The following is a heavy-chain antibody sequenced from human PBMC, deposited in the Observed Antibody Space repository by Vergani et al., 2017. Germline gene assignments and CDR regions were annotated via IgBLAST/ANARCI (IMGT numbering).Heavy chain of an antibody. V-gene: IGHV1-8*01. CDR3: ARGPSPGRGYCSGGSCYSVRYYFDY. D-gene: IGHD2-15*01. CDR1: GYTFTSYD. J-gene: IGHJ4*02. CDR2: MNPNSGNT. Sequence: QVQLVQSGAEVKKPGASVKVSCKASGYTFTSYDINWVRQATGQGLEWMGWMNPNSGNTGYAQKFQGRVTMTRNTSISTAYMELSSLRSEDTAVYYCARGPSPGRGYCSGGSCYSVRYYFDYWGQGTLVTVSS.